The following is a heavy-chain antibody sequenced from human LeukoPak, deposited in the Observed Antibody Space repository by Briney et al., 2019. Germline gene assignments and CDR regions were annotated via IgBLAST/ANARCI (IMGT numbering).Heavy chain of an antibody. CDR1: GYTFTSYD. V-gene: IGHV1-8*01. CDR2: VNSNSGNT. CDR3: ARRSDDYDSSAYYH. D-gene: IGHD3-22*01. Sequence: AASVKVSCKASGYTFTSYDINWVRQATGQGLEWMGWVNSNSGNTGYAQKFQGRVTMTRNTATSTVYMDLSSLTSDDTAIYYCARRSDDYDSSAYYHWGLGTLVTVSS. J-gene: IGHJ4*02.